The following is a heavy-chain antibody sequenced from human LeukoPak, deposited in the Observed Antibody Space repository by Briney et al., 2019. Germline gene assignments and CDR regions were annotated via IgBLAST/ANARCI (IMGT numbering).Heavy chain of an antibody. CDR3: ARDLDFWSGSKGY. J-gene: IGHJ4*02. CDR1: GSTFPIYG. V-gene: IGHV1-18*01. D-gene: IGHD3-3*01. Sequence: ASVQVSCHASGSTFPIYGISWVRQAPGQGREWMGWISAYNGNTNYAQKLQGRVTMTTDTSTSTAYMELRSLRSDDTAVYYCARDLDFWSGSKGYWGQGTLVTVSS. CDR2: ISAYNGNT.